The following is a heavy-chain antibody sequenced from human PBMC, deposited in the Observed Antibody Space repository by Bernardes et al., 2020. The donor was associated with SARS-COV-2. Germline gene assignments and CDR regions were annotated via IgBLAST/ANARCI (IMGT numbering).Heavy chain of an antibody. CDR1: GFTFNNYP. V-gene: IGHV3-23*01. Sequence: GGSLRLSCAASGFTFNNYPMSWVRQAPGKGLEWVSTSGSDGYTYYADSVKGRFTISRDNSRNTLYLQMKSLRADDTAVYYCAKRIANKAYHFDYWGQGTLATVSS. J-gene: IGHJ4*02. CDR3: AKRIANKAYHFDY. CDR2: SGSDGYT. D-gene: IGHD2-21*01.